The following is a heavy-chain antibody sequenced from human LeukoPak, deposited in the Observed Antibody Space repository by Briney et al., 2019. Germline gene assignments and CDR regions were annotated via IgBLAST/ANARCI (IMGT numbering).Heavy chain of an antibody. CDR2: INPNSGGT. V-gene: IGHV1-2*02. J-gene: IGHJ2*01. CDR3: ARRGASDYGDYDWYFDL. D-gene: IGHD4-17*01. Sequence: ASVKVSCKDSGYTFTGYYMHWVRQAPGQGLEWMGWINPNSGGTNYAQKFQGRVTMTRDTSISTAYMELSRLRSDDTAVYYCARRGASDYGDYDWYFDLWGRGTLVTVSS. CDR1: GYTFTGYY.